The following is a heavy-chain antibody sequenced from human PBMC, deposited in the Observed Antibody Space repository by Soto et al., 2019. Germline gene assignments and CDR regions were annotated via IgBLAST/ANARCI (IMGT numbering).Heavy chain of an antibody. Sequence: QVQLQESGPGLVKPSETLSLTCTVSGGTISRYYWSWIRQPPGKGLEWIGYMYNTGSTVYNPSFKRRVTLSVATSKNQFSLKLNSVTAADTAVYYCARDLWGYCGTDCYPLDVWGQGTTVTVSS. V-gene: IGHV4-59*01. CDR1: GGTISRYY. J-gene: IGHJ6*02. D-gene: IGHD2-21*02. CDR2: MYNTGST. CDR3: ARDLWGYCGTDCYPLDV.